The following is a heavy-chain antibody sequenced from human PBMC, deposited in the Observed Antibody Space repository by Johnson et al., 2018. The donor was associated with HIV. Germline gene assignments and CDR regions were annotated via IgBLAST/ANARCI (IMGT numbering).Heavy chain of an antibody. J-gene: IGHJ3*02. D-gene: IGHD3-10*02. Sequence: QVQLVESGGGVVQPGRSLRLSCAASGFTFDTYGMHWVRQAPGKGLEWVAVIWYDGSNKYYADSVKGRFTISRDNSKNTLYLQMNSLGAEDTAVYFCAKDLTYVISAFDIWGQGTMVTVSS. V-gene: IGHV3-33*06. CDR3: AKDLTYVISAFDI. CDR2: IWYDGSNK. CDR1: GFTFDTYG.